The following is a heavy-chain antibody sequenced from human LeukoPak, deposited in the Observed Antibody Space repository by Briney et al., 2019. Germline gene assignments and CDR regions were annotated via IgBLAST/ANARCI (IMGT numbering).Heavy chain of an antibody. CDR2: IYYSGST. CDR1: GGSISSSSYY. Sequence: SETLSLTCTVSGGSISSSSYYWGWIRQPPGKGLEWIGSIYYSGSTYYNPSLKSRVTISVDTSKNQFSLKLSSVTAADTAVYYCASCGITIFGVVIMRGPASFDYWGQGTLVTASS. D-gene: IGHD3-3*01. J-gene: IGHJ4*02. V-gene: IGHV4-39*01. CDR3: ASCGITIFGVVIMRGPASFDY.